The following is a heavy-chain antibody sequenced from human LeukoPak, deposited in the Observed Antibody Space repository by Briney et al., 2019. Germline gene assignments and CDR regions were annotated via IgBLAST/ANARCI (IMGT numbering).Heavy chain of an antibody. J-gene: IGHJ4*02. CDR3: ASVHIAVAGAALFDY. D-gene: IGHD6-19*01. CDR1: GFTFDDYG. Sequence: GGSLRLSCAASGFTFDDYGMSWVRQAPGKGLEWVSGINWNGGRTGYADSVKGRFTISRDNAKNSLYLQMNSLRAEDTAVYYCASVHIAVAGAALFDYWGQGTLVTVSS. V-gene: IGHV3-20*04. CDR2: INWNGGRT.